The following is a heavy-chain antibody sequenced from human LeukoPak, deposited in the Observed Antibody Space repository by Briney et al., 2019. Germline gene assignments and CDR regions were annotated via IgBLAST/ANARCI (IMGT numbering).Heavy chain of an antibody. D-gene: IGHD6-13*01. V-gene: IGHV3-48*01. J-gene: IGHJ3*02. CDR2: ISSSSSTI. Sequence: PGGSLRLSCAASGFTFSSYSMNWVRQAPGKGLEWVSYISSSSSTIYYADSVKGRFTISRDNAKNSLYLQMNSLRAEDTAVYYCARDSEAAADHDAYYDAFDIWGQGTMVTVSS. CDR1: GFTFSSYS. CDR3: ARDSEAAADHDAYYDAFDI.